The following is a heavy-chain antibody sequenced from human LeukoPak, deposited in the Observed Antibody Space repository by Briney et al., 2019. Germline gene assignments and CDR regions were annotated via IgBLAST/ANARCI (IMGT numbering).Heavy chain of an antibody. CDR3: AREYGSGSYKYFDY. V-gene: IGHV4-31*03. CDR1: GGSISSGGYY. Sequence: SETLSLTCTVSGGSISSGGYYWSWIRQHPGKGLEWIGYIYYSGSTYYNPSLKSRVTISVDTSKNQFSLKLSSVTAADTAVYYCAREYGSGSYKYFDYWGQGTLVTVSS. J-gene: IGHJ4*02. CDR2: IYYSGST. D-gene: IGHD3-10*01.